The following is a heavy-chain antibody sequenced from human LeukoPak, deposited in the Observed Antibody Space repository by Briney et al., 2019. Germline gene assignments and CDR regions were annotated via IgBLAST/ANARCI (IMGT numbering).Heavy chain of an antibody. CDR1: VGALSRYY. J-gene: IGHJ5*02. D-gene: IGHD3-10*01. V-gene: IGHV4-59*01. Sequence: PSETLSLTCTFSVGALSRYYWSWIRQPPGRGGAGVGYIYYSGSTNYNPSLKSRVTILVDTSKKQFSLNLSSVTAADTAVYYCARTYYYGSGDNWFDPWGQGTLVTVSS. CDR3: ARTYYYGSGDNWFDP. CDR2: IYYSGST.